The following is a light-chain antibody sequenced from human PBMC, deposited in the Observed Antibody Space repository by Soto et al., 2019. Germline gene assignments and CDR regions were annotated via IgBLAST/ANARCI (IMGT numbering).Light chain of an antibody. CDR1: SSDVGGYNY. V-gene: IGLV2-14*01. J-gene: IGLJ2*01. CDR2: EVT. Sequence: QSVLPQPASVSGSPGQSSTISCTGTSSDVGGYNYVSWYQQFPGKAPKVMISEVTNRPSGVSNRFSGSKSGNTASLTISGLQAEDEADYYCSSYTSSNPLVFGGGTQLTVL. CDR3: SSYTSSNPLV.